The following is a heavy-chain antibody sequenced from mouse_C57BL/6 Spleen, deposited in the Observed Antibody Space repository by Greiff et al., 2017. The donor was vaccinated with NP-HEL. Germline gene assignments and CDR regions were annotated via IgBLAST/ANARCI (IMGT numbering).Heavy chain of an antibody. J-gene: IGHJ2*01. CDR1: GYAFSSSW. Sequence: QVQLKQSGPELVKPGASVKISCKASGYAFSSSWMNWVKQRPGKGLEWIGRIYPGDGDTNYNGKFKGKATLTADKSSSTAYMQLSSLTSEDSAVYFCARWSYGSSFDYWGQGTTLTVSS. CDR3: ARWSYGSSFDY. V-gene: IGHV1-82*01. CDR2: IYPGDGDT. D-gene: IGHD1-1*01.